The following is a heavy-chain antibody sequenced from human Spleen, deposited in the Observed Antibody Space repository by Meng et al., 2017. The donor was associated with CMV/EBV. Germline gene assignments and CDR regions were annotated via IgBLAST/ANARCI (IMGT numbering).Heavy chain of an antibody. D-gene: IGHD3-22*01. CDR1: GFTFSSFA. J-gene: IGHJ4*02. CDR2: IDTGATRT. V-gene: IGHV3-23*03. Sequence: GESLKISCAASGFTFSSFAMTWVRQAPGKGLEWVSVIDTGATRTYYADSVKGRFIVTRDNARNTLYLQMNSLRAEDTAVYYCGRDDGSDRSALGFDYWGQGTLVTVSS. CDR3: GRDDGSDRSALGFDY.